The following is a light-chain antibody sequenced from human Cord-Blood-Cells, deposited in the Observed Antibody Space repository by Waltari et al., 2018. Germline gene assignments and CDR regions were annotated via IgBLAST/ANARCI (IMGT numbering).Light chain of an antibody. CDR1: QSISSN. V-gene: IGKV1-39*01. Sequence: DIQMTQSPSSLSASVGDRVTITCRASQSISSNLNWYQQKPGKAPKLLIYAASSLQSGVPSRFSCSGSGTDFTLTISSLQPEDCATYYCQQSYSTPFTFGPGTKVDIK. CDR3: QQSYSTPFT. J-gene: IGKJ3*01. CDR2: AAS.